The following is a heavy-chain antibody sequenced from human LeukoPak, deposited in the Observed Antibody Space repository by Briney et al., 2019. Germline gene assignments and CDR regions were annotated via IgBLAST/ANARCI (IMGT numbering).Heavy chain of an antibody. D-gene: IGHD6-6*01. V-gene: IGHV1-8*03. CDR1: GYTFTSYD. Sequence: ASVKVSCTASGYTFTSYDINWVRQATGQGLEWMGWMNPNSGNTGYAQKFQGRVTITRNTSISTAYMELSSLRSEDTAVYYCARRIAASGTPLGYWGQGTLLTVSS. J-gene: IGHJ4*02. CDR3: ARRIAASGTPLGY. CDR2: MNPNSGNT.